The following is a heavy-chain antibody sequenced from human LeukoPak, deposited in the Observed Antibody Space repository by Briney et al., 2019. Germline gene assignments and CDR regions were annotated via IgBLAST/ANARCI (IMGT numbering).Heavy chain of an antibody. D-gene: IGHD6-25*01. Sequence: SVKVSCKASGGTFSSYAISWVRQAPGQGLEWMGGIIPIFATANYAQKFQGRVTITADESTSTVYMELRSLRSDDTAVYYCARVSAAPLPGIAAAWGQGTLVTVSS. J-gene: IGHJ4*02. CDR2: IIPIFATA. CDR1: GGTFSSYA. CDR3: ARVSAAPLPGIAAA. V-gene: IGHV1-69*13.